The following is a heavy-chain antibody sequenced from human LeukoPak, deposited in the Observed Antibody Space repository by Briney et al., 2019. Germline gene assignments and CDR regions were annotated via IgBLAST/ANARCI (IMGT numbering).Heavy chain of an antibody. CDR1: GGSITDYH. J-gene: IGHJ4*02. CDR2: LYTSGST. Sequence: SETLSLTCTVSGGSITDYHWIWIRQPAGEGLEWIGRLYTSGSTNYNPSLKSRVSMSVDTSKKQFSLRLSSVTAADTAIYYCASDYFDRTGYYGFIYWGQGSLVTISS. D-gene: IGHD3-22*01. CDR3: ASDYFDRTGYYGFIY. V-gene: IGHV4-4*07.